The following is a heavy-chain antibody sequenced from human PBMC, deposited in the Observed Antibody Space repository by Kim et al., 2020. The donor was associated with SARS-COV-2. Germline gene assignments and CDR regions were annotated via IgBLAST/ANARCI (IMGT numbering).Heavy chain of an antibody. CDR2: IKQDGSEK. V-gene: IGHV3-7*01. D-gene: IGHD6-19*01. CDR1: GFTFSSYW. J-gene: IGHJ6*02. CDR3: AIPPGPLPTYSSGWYNPPNYYYGMDV. Sequence: GGSLRLSCAASGFTFSSYWMSWVRQAPGKGLEWVANIKQDGSEKYYVDSVKGRFTISRDNAKNSLYLQMNSLRAEDTAVYYCAIPPGPLPTYSSGWYNPPNYYYGMDVWGQGTTVTVSS.